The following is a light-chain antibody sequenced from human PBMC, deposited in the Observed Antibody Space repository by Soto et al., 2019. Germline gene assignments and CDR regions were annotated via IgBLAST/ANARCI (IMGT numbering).Light chain of an antibody. CDR2: DST. V-gene: IGKV3-11*01. CDR3: QQRNVWPPIT. Sequence: VLTQSPATLSLSPGERATLSCRASQSIHTSLAWYQQKPGQPPRLVVYDSTLRADGVPDRFGGSRSGTEFTLAINTLEPEDCAVYYCQQRNVWPPITFGQGTRLEI. J-gene: IGKJ5*01. CDR1: QSIHTS.